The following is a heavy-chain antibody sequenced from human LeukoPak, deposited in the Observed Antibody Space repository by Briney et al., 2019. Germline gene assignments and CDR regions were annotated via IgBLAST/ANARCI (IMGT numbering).Heavy chain of an antibody. J-gene: IGHJ6*03. Sequence: SETLSLTCTVSGGSISSYYWSWIRQPPGKGLEWIGYIYYSGSTNYNPSLKSRVTISVDTSKNQFSLKLSSVTAADTAVYYCARRIAAYYYYYYMDVWGKGTTVTVSS. CDR1: GGSISSYY. CDR2: IYYSGST. V-gene: IGHV4-59*12. D-gene: IGHD6-13*01. CDR3: ARRIAAYYYYYYMDV.